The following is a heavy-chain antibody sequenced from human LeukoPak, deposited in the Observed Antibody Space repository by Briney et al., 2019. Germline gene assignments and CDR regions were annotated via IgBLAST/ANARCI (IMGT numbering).Heavy chain of an antibody. Sequence: PSETLSLTCTVSGGSISSYFCSCIRQPPGKGLECIGYIYYSGSTNYNPSLKSRVTISVDTSKNQFSLKLSSVTAADTAVYYCAIGSWYRSWYPNDNYYGMDVWGQGTTVTVSS. CDR3: AIGSWYRSWYPNDNYYGMDV. J-gene: IGHJ6*02. CDR1: GGSISSYF. V-gene: IGHV4-59*01. D-gene: IGHD6-13*01. CDR2: IYYSGST.